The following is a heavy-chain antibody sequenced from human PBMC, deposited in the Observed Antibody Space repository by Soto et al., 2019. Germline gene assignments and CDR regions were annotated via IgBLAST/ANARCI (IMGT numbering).Heavy chain of an antibody. Sequence: GESLKISCRVSGYTFTNYWIAWVRQMPGKGLEWMGIIYPGDSDTRYSPSFQGQVTISVDKSINTAYLQWSSLKASDGAMYYCARVWEMATVAACEYWGQGTLVTVSS. CDR3: ARVWEMATVAACEY. V-gene: IGHV5-51*01. D-gene: IGHD6-13*01. CDR2: IYPGDSDT. CDR1: GYTFTNYW. J-gene: IGHJ4*02.